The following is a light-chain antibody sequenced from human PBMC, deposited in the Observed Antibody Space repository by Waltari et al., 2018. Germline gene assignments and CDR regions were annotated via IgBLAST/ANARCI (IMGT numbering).Light chain of an antibody. CDR2: GAS. CDR3: QQYNNWPKVT. J-gene: IGKJ3*01. V-gene: IGKV3-15*01. CDR1: QSVSSN. Sequence: EIVMTQSPATLSVSPGERATLSCRASQSVSSNLAWYQQKPGQAPRLLIYGASTRATGIPARFSGSGSGTEFTLTISNLQSEDFAVYYCQQYNNWPKVTFGPGTKVDIK.